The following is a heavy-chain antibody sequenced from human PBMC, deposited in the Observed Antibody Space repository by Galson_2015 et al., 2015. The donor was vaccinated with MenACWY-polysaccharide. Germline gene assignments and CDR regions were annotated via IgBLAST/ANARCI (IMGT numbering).Heavy chain of an antibody. CDR2: TNGDGRAT. CDR3: ARAGGKYCSGANCDFNWFDP. CDR1: GFTFSSYW. V-gene: IGHV3-74*01. J-gene: IGHJ5*02. Sequence: SLRLSCAASGFTFSSYWTHWVRQAPGKGLVWVSRTNGDGRATGYADSVKGRFTISRDNAKNTLYLQMNSLRAEDTAMYYCARAGGKYCSGANCDFNWFDPWGLGTLVTVSS. D-gene: IGHD2-15*01.